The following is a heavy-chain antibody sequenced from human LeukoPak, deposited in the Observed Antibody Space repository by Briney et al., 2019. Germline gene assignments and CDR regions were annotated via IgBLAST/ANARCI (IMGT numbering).Heavy chain of an antibody. Sequence: GGSLTLSCAASGFTFYMYAMSWVRQAPGKGLEWVASMCGTAGCTFYPDSVKGRFTISRDNSKNTLYLQMNSLSADDTAIYYCAKVVDNLDYWGQGTLVTVSS. CDR3: AKVVDNLDY. CDR2: MCGTAGCT. CDR1: GFTFYMYA. J-gene: IGHJ4*02. V-gene: IGHV3-23*01. D-gene: IGHD2-15*01.